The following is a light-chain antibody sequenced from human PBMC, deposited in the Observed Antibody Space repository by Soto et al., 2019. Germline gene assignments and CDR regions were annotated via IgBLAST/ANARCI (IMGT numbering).Light chain of an antibody. Sequence: DIVMTQSPLHLSVTPGDPASISCRSGQSLLYSNGYNSLDWYLQKPGQSPQLLISLASNRASGVPDRFSGNGSGTDFTLKISRVEAEDVGVYYCMQALQSPWTFGQGAKVHIK. V-gene: IGKV2-28*01. J-gene: IGKJ1*01. CDR2: LAS. CDR3: MQALQSPWT. CDR1: QSLLYSNGYNS.